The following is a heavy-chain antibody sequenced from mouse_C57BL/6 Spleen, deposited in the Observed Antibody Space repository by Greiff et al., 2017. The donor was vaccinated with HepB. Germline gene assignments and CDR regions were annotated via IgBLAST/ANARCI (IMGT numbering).Heavy chain of an antibody. D-gene: IGHD6-1*01. CDR2: IDPSDSYT. CDR3: ARWRQLYYFDY. CDR1: GYTFTSYW. V-gene: IGHV1-69*01. Sequence: QVHVKQPGAELVMPGASVKLSCKASGYTFTSYWMHWVKQRPGQGLEWIGEIDPSDSYTNYNQKFKGKSTLTVDKSSSTAYMQLSSLTSEDSAVYYCARWRQLYYFDYWGQGTTLTVSS. J-gene: IGHJ2*01.